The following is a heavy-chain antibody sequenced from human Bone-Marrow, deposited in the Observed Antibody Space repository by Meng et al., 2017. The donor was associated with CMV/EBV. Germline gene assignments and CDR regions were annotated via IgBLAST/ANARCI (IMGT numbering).Heavy chain of an antibody. CDR2: ITSGGNI. CDR1: GFTFSNYE. CDR3: ATVGSGSYLAY. Sequence: GESLKISCAASGFTFSNYEMNWVRQAPGKGLQWVSYITSGGNIYYADSVKGRFIISRDNAKNSLYLQMNSLRAEDTAVYYCATVGSGSYLAYWGQGTLVTVS. J-gene: IGHJ4*02. D-gene: IGHD1-26*01. V-gene: IGHV3-48*03.